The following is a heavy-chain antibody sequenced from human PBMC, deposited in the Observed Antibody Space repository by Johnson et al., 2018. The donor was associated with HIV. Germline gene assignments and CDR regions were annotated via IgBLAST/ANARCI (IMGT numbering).Heavy chain of an antibody. CDR2: ISYDGSNK. J-gene: IGHJ3*01. V-gene: IGHV3-30*04. Sequence: QVQLVESGGGVVQPGRSLRLSCAASGFTFSSYAIHWVRQAPGKGLEWVAVISYDGSNKYYVDSVKVRFPISRDNSKNTLYLQMNNLTTEDTAVYSCARDFGLGELSYETVDAFDFWGPGTLVTVSS. CDR3: ARDFGLGELSYETVDAFDF. D-gene: IGHD3-16*02. CDR1: GFTFSSYA.